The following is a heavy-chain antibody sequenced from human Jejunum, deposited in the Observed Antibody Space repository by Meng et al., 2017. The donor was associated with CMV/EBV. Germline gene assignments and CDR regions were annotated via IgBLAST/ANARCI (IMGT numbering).Heavy chain of an antibody. D-gene: IGHD4-17*01. CDR2: IYYRGNT. Sequence: GASMTSSTYYWGWIRPSPGKGLECLGTIYYRGNTFYNPSFKNRVTMTVDTSRNQFSLKLTAVTAADTAVYYCARDYDYGDYQTFDVWGQGSLVTVSS. CDR3: ARDYDYGDYQTFDV. CDR1: GASMTSSTYY. V-gene: IGHV4-39*07. J-gene: IGHJ3*01.